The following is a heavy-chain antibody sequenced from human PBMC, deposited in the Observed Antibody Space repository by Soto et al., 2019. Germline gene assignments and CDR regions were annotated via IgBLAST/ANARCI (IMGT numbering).Heavy chain of an antibody. CDR3: AKGGSWFDD. CDR1: GFTFSSYG. D-gene: IGHD2-15*01. V-gene: IGHV3-30*18. Sequence: PGGSMRLSCAASGFTFSSYGMHWVRQAPGKGLEWVADISYDGSNIYYADSVKGRFTISRDNPKNTLFLQMNSLRAEDTAVYYCAKGGSWFDDWGQGTLVTVSS. J-gene: IGHJ4*02. CDR2: ISYDGSNI.